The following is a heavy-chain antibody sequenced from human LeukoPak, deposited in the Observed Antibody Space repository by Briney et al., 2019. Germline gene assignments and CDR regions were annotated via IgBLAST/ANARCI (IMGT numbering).Heavy chain of an antibody. Sequence: GGSLRLSCAASGFTFSDAWMNWVRQAPGKGLEWVGRIKSKSDGGTTDYAAPVKGRFTISRDGSKDTLYLQMNSLKTEDTAMYYCTTGKTDDYYFDYWGQGTLVTVSS. CDR2: IKSKSDGGTT. CDR1: GFTFSDAW. V-gene: IGHV3-15*07. D-gene: IGHD1-1*01. J-gene: IGHJ4*02. CDR3: TTGKTDDYYFDY.